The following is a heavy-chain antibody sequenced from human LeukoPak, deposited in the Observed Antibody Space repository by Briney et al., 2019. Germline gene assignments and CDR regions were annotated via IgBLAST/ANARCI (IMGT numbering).Heavy chain of an antibody. CDR3: AILITVDSSGYLIDS. CDR2: ISAYNGNT. CDR1: GYTFTIYG. V-gene: IGHV1-18*01. Sequence: ASVIVSSTASGYTFTIYGISWVRQAPGQGIEWMGWISAYNGNTNYAKKRPGRVTMTTDTSTSTAYMELRSLRSDDTAVYYCAILITVDSSGYLIDSWGQGTLVTVSS. D-gene: IGHD3-22*01. J-gene: IGHJ4*02.